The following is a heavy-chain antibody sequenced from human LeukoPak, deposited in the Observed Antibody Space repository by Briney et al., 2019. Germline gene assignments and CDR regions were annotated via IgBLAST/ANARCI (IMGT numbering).Heavy chain of an antibody. Sequence: GGSLRLSCAASGFTFSDCAMSWVRQAPGKGLEWVSAISGGGDTTSYADSVKGRFTISRDNSKNTLYLQMNSLRAGDTAVYYCDGSGSYFGYWGQGTLVTVSS. D-gene: IGHD3-10*01. J-gene: IGHJ4*02. V-gene: IGHV3-23*01. CDR1: GFTFSDCA. CDR2: ISGGGDTT. CDR3: DGSGSYFGY.